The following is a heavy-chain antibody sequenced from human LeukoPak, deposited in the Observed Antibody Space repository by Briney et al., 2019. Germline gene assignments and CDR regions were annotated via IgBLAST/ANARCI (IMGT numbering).Heavy chain of an antibody. J-gene: IGHJ4*02. CDR2: ISYDGSNK. D-gene: IGHD3-10*01. V-gene: IGHV3-30*18. CDR1: GFTFSSYG. CDR3: ANYGSGSYFHY. Sequence: GGSLRLSCAASGFTFSSYGIHWVRQAPGKGLEWVAVISYDGSNKYYADSVKGRFTISRDNSKNTLYLQMNSLRAEDTAVYYCANYGSGSYFHYWGQGTLVTVSS.